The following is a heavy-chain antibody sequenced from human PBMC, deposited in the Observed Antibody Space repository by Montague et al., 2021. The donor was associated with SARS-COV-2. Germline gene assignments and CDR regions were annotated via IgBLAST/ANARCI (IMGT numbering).Heavy chain of an antibody. CDR3: ARILVAAAGPPFDP. J-gene: IGHJ5*02. Sequence: PALVKPTQTLTLTCTFSGFSLSTSGVGVGWIRQPPGKALEWLALIYWDDDKRYSTSLKTRLTISKDTSKNQVVLTMTNMDPVDTATYYCARILVAAAGPPFDPWGQGTLVTVSS. CDR2: IYWDDDK. V-gene: IGHV2-5*02. CDR1: GFSLSTSGVG. D-gene: IGHD6-13*01.